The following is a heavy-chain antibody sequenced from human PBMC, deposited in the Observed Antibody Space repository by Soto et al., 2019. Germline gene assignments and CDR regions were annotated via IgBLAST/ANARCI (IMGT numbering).Heavy chain of an antibody. J-gene: IGHJ4*02. Sequence: GGSLRLSCAASGFNFNSHWMNWVRQAPGKGLEWVANIKEDGSETNYVHSVKGRFTVSRDDGKNSLYLQMDSLRVEDTAVYYCARAGASYYCSDYWGPGTLVTVSS. V-gene: IGHV3-7*04. D-gene: IGHD3-10*01. CDR3: ARAGASYYCSDY. CDR1: GFNFNSHW. CDR2: IKEDGSET.